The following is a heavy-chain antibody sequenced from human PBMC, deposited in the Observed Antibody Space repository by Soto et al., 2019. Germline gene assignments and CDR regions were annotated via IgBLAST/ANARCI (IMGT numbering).Heavy chain of an antibody. V-gene: IGHV1-69*12. Sequence: QVQLVQSGAEVKKPGSSVKVSCKASGGTFSSYAISWVRQAPGQGLEWMGGIIPIFGTANYAQKFQGRVTITADESTSTAYVELSSLRSEDTAVYYCVRSTVTTEYYYYYGMDVWGQGTTVTVSS. CDR2: IIPIFGTA. CDR1: GGTFSSYA. D-gene: IGHD4-17*01. J-gene: IGHJ6*02. CDR3: VRSTVTTEYYYYYGMDV.